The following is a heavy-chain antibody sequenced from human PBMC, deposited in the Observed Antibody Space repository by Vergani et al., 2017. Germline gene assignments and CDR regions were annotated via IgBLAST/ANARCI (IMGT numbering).Heavy chain of an antibody. CDR1: GTSISSGGYY. V-gene: IGHV4-31*03. Sequence: QVQLQESGPGLLKPSQTLSLTCSVSGTSISSGGYYCSWIRQFPGKGLEWIGYIYYSGSSHYNPSLKIRVTISVDSSMNRLFLNLTSVTAADTAVYYCAADISRNWFDYWGKGTLVTVSS. J-gene: IGHJ5*01. CDR3: AADISRNWFDY. CDR2: IYYSGSS. D-gene: IGHD3-3*02.